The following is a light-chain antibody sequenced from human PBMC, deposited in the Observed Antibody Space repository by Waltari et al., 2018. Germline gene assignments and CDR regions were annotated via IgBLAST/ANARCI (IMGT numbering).Light chain of an antibody. Sequence: EIVLTQSPGTLSLSPGERATLSCRASQRVSRALAWYQQKPGQAPRLLISGASNRATGIPDRFSGSGSGTGFSLTISSLEPEDFAVYYCQHYVRLPATFGQGTKVEIK. CDR1: QRVSRA. CDR2: GAS. J-gene: IGKJ1*01. CDR3: QHYVRLPAT. V-gene: IGKV3-20*01.